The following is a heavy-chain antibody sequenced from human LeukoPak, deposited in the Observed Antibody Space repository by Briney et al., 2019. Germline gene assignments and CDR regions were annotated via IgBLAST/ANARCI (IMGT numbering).Heavy chain of an antibody. CDR2: ITGSGVGT. Sequence: GGSLRLSCAASAFTFSSCAMSWVRQAPGKGLEWVSAITGSGVGTYYADSVKGRFTIARDNSKNTLYLQMNSLRADDTAVYYCAKHSGYDLYYGMDVWGQGTMVTVSS. V-gene: IGHV3-23*01. D-gene: IGHD5-12*01. CDR1: AFTFSSCA. CDR3: AKHSGYDLYYGMDV. J-gene: IGHJ6*02.